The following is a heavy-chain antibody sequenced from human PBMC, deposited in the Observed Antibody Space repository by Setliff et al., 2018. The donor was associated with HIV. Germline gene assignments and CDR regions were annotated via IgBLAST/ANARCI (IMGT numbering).Heavy chain of an antibody. J-gene: IGHJ5*02. V-gene: IGHV1-18*01. D-gene: IGHD4-17*01. CDR3: ASSVDNYGDNRWFDP. CDR2: ISAYNGNT. CDR1: GYTFTSYG. Sequence: ASVKVSCKASGYTFTSYGISWVRQAPGQGLEWMGWISAYNGNTNYAQNFQGRVTMTTDTSTSTVYMELRSLRSGDTAVYYCASSVDNYGDNRWFDPWGQGTLVTVSS.